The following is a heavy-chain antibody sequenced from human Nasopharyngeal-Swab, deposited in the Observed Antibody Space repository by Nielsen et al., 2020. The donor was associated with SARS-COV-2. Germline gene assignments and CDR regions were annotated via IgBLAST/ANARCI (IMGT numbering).Heavy chain of an antibody. CDR3: ARASFAGTYYYYYGMDV. V-gene: IGHV3-13*01. CDR2: IGTAGDA. J-gene: IGHJ6*02. Sequence: GGSLRLSCAASGFTFSSYDMHWVRQATGNGLEWVSAIGTAGDAYYPGSVKGRFTISRENAKNSLYLQMNSLRAGDTAVYYCARASFAGTYYYYYGMDVWGQGTTVTVSS. D-gene: IGHD3-16*01. CDR1: GFTFSSYD.